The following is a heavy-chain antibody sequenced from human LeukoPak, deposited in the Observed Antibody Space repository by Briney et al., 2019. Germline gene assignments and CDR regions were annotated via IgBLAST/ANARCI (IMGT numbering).Heavy chain of an antibody. CDR2: ISGDAFIT. D-gene: IGHD5-24*01. CDR1: GFTFDDNA. CDR3: ARWATSFDL. Sequence: GGSLRLSCAASGFTFDDNAMHWVRQPPGKGLEWVSLISGDAFITKFADSVTGRFTISRDNAKNSLYLEMNSLRAEDTAVYYCARWATSFDLWGQGALVTVSS. J-gene: IGHJ4*02. V-gene: IGHV3-43*02.